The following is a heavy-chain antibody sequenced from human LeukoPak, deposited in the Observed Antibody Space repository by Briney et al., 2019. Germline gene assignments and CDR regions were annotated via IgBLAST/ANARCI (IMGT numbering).Heavy chain of an antibody. CDR3: ARDEEIFGVLIGY. V-gene: IGHV3-30-3*01. CDR2: ISYDGSNK. J-gene: IGHJ4*02. Sequence: GGSLRLSCAASGFTFSSYAMHWVRQAPGKGLEWVAVISYDGSNKYYADSVKGRFTISRDNSKNTLYLQMNSLRAEDTAVYYCARDEEIFGVLIGYWGQGTLVTVSS. D-gene: IGHD3-3*01. CDR1: GFTFSSYA.